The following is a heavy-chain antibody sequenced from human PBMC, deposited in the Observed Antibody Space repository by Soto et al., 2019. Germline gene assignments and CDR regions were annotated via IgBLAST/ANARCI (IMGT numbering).Heavy chain of an antibody. V-gene: IGHV3-21*01. CDR2: ISKSDYT. CDR1: GFAFNNYG. Sequence: VGSLRLSCTVSGFAFNNYGINWVRQAPGKGLEWVSSISKSDYTYYSDSVKGRFAISRDNATSSVSLQMNTLRVEDTAVYYCAREDSIIIPALSDFWGQGTLVTVSS. J-gene: IGHJ4*02. CDR3: AREDSIIIPALSDF. D-gene: IGHD2-2*01.